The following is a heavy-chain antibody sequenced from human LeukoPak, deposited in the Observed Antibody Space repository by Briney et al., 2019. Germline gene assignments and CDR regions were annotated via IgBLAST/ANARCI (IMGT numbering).Heavy chain of an antibody. CDR2: ISSSSSTI. CDR3: ARAGYQLPDYYYGMDV. J-gene: IGHJ6*02. D-gene: IGHD2-2*01. Sequence: GGSLRLSCAASGFTFSSYSMNWVRQAPGKGLEWVSYISSSSSTIYYADSVKGRFTISRDNAKNTLYLQMNSLRAEDTAVYYCARAGYQLPDYYYGMDVWGQGTTVTVSS. V-gene: IGHV3-48*04. CDR1: GFTFSSYS.